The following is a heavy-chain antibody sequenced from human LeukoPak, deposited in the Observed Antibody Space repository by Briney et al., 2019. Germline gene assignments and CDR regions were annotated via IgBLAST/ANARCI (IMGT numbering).Heavy chain of an antibody. J-gene: IGHJ4*02. CDR2: ISGSGGST. CDR1: GFTFSSYA. Sequence: GSLRLSCAASGFTFSSYAMSWVRQAPGKGLEWVSAISGSGGSTYYADSVKGRFTISRDNSKNTLYLQMNSLRAEDTAVYYCAKDSDYDFWSGYTTRHFDYWGQGTLVTVSS. V-gene: IGHV3-23*01. CDR3: AKDSDYDFWSGYTTRHFDY. D-gene: IGHD3-3*01.